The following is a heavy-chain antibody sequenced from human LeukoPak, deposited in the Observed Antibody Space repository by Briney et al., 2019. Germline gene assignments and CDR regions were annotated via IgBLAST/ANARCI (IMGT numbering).Heavy chain of an antibody. V-gene: IGHV3-53*05. CDR3: AKDGAEEDYYYYYMDV. J-gene: IGHJ6*03. Sequence: PGGSLRLSCAASGFTVSSNYMSWVRQAPGKGLEWVSVIYSGGSTYYADSVKGRFTISRDNSKNTLYLQMNSLRAEDTAVYYCAKDGAEEDYYYYYMDVWGKGTTVTVSS. D-gene: IGHD3-16*01. CDR2: IYSGGST. CDR1: GFTVSSNY.